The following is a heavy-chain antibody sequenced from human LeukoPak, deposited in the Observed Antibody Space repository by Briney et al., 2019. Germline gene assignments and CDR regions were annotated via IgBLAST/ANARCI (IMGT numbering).Heavy chain of an antibody. CDR2: ISYDGSNK. V-gene: IGHV3-30*04. D-gene: IGHD6-13*01. CDR1: GFTFSSYA. CDR3: ARDAAAGAYYYYGMDV. Sequence: PGGSLRLSCAASGFTFSSYAMHWVRQAPGKGLEWVAVISYDGSNKYYADSVKGRFTISRDNSKNTLHLQMNSLRAEDTAVYYCARDAAAGAYYYYGMDVWGKGTTVTVSS. J-gene: IGHJ6*04.